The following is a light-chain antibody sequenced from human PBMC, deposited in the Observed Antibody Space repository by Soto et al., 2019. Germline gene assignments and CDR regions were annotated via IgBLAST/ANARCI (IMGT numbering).Light chain of an antibody. V-gene: IGKV3-15*01. CDR3: QQYNNWPRT. CDR2: GAS. J-gene: IGKJ1*01. Sequence: EIVMTQSPVTLSVSPGERATLSCRASQSVSSKLAWYQQKPGQAPRLLIYGASTRATGIPARFSGSGSGTEFTLSISSLQSEDFAVYYCQQYNNWPRTFGQGTK. CDR1: QSVSSK.